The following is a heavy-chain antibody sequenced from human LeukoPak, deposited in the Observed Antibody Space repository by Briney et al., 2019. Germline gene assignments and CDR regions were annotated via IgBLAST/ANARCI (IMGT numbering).Heavy chain of an antibody. CDR1: GGTFSSYA. Sequence: SVKVSCKASGGTFSSYAISWVRQAPGQGLEWMGRIIPILGIANYAQKFQGRVTITADKSTSTAYMELSSLRSDDTAVYYCARCMPENWFDPWGQGTLVTVSS. D-gene: IGHD2-8*01. J-gene: IGHJ5*02. CDR3: ARCMPENWFDP. V-gene: IGHV1-69*04. CDR2: IIPILGIA.